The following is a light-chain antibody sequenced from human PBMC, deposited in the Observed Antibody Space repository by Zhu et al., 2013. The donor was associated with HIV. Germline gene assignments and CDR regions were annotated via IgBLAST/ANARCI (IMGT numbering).Light chain of an antibody. CDR1: RSILFNSDNRNY. CDR3: QQYYSTSMYT. CDR2: WSS. J-gene: IGKJ2*01. Sequence: IVMTQSPDSLAVSLGERATVNCRSSRSILFNSDNRNYLAWYQQKPGQPLKLLLYWSSTRDSGVPDRFSGSGSGTDFTLTISSLQAEDVAVYYCQQYYSTSMYTFGQGTKLEI. V-gene: IGKV4-1*01.